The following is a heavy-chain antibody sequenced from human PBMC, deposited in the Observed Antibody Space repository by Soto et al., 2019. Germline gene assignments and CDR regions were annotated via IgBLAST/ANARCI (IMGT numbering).Heavy chain of an antibody. CDR1: GYTFNTYG. Sequence: ASVKVSCKTSGYTFNTYGINWVRQAPGQGLELMGWISAYDGKTTYAEKFQGRVTLTTDTPTSTAYMELRSLRSDDTAIYYCARDPHEFWTSYWFDPWGQGTPVTVSS. D-gene: IGHD3-3*01. CDR3: ARDPHEFWTSYWFDP. CDR2: ISAYDGKT. V-gene: IGHV1-18*01. J-gene: IGHJ5*02.